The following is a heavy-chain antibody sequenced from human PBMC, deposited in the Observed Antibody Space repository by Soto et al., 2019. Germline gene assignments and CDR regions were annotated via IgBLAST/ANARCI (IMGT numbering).Heavy chain of an antibody. CDR2: IYHSGST. V-gene: IGHV4-30-2*01. Sequence: QLQLQESGSGLVKPSQTLSLTCAVSGGSISSGGYSWSWIRQPPGKGLEWIGYIYHSGSTYYNPSLKSRVTISVDRSKNQFSLKLSSVTAADTAVYYCARAKLGNWNTRGYSYFDLWGRGTLVTVSS. J-gene: IGHJ2*01. CDR3: ARAKLGNWNTRGYSYFDL. D-gene: IGHD1-20*01. CDR1: GGSISSGGYS.